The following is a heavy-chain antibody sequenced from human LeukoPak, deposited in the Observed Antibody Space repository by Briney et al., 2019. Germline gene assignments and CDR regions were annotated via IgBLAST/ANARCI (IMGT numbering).Heavy chain of an antibody. J-gene: IGHJ6*03. V-gene: IGHV4-59*01. CDR1: DDSITMYY. CDR3: ARGYTGGYSYVRENYYMDV. D-gene: IGHD5-18*01. Sequence: SETLSLTCTVSDDSITMYYWTWIRQPPGKGLEWIGYVDHTGSTKFNPSLNGRVSISRDTSNNFFSLRLRSVTAADTAVYYCARGYTGGYSYVRENYYMDVWGKGTTVTVSS. CDR2: VDHTGST.